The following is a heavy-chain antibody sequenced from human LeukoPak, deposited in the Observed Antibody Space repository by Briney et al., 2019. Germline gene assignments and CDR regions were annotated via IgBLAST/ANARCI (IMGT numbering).Heavy chain of an antibody. CDR3: ARDLQRQQLELNWFDP. D-gene: IGHD6-13*01. CDR2: ISCDGSNK. V-gene: IGHV3-30*04. Sequence: PGGSLRLSCAASGFTFSSYAMHWVRQAPGKGLEWVSVISCDGSNKYYADSVKGRFTISRDNSKNTLFLQMNSLRAEDTAVYYCARDLQRQQLELNWFDPWGQGTLVTVSS. J-gene: IGHJ5*02. CDR1: GFTFSSYA.